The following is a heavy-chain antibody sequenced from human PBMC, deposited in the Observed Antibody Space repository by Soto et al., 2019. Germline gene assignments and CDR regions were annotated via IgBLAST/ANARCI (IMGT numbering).Heavy chain of an antibody. Sequence: PSETLSLTCTVSGGSISSGDYYWIWIRQPPGKGLEWIGYIYYSGSTYYNPSLKSRVTISVDTSKNQFSLKLSSVTAADTAVYYCAAMIVVVMSTDYWGQGTLVTVS. CDR2: IYYSGST. J-gene: IGHJ4*02. D-gene: IGHD3-22*01. V-gene: IGHV4-30-4*01. CDR1: GGSISSGDYY. CDR3: AAMIVVVMSTDY.